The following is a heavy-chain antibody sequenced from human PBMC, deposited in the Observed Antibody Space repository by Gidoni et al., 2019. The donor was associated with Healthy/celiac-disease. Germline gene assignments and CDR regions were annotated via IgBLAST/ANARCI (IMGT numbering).Heavy chain of an antibody. CDR3: ARSHRRLAVAVEDFDI. J-gene: IGHJ3*02. CDR1: GFTFSSYA. V-gene: IGHV3-30-3*01. D-gene: IGHD6-19*01. CDR2: ISYDGSNK. Sequence: QVQLVESGGGVVQPGRSLRLSCAASGFTFSSYAMHWVRQAPGKGLEWVAVISYDGSNKYYADSVKGRFTISRDNSKNTLYLQMNSLRAEDTAVYYCARSHRRLAVAVEDFDIWGQGTMVTVSS.